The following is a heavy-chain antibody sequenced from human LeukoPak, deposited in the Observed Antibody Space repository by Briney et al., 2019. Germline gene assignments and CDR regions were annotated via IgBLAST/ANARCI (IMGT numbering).Heavy chain of an antibody. D-gene: IGHD3-10*01. J-gene: IGHJ4*02. CDR2: ITGSGYSA. V-gene: IGHV3-23*01. CDR1: GFTFTNYV. CDR3: ARDPLWFGELSHFDY. Sequence: GGSLRLSCAASGFTFTNYVMAWVRQAPGKGLEWVSSITGSGYSAYYADSVKGRFTISRDISKSTLYLQMNSLRVEDSALYYCARDPLWFGELSHFDYWGQGTLVTVSS.